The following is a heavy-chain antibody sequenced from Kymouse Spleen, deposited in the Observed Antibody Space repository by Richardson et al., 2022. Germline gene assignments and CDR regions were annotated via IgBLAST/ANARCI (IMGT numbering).Heavy chain of an antibody. J-gene: IGHJ6*02. V-gene: IGHV4-34*01. CDR3: ARYDFSDYYYGMDV. CDR2: INHSGST. Sequence: QVQLQQWGAGLLKPSETLSLTCAVYGGSFSGYYWSWIRQPPGKGLEWIGEINHSGSTNYNPSLKSRVTISVDTSKNQFSLKLSSVTAADTAVYYCARYDFSDYYYGMDVWGQGTTVTVSS. D-gene: IGHD3-3*01. CDR1: GGSFSGYY.